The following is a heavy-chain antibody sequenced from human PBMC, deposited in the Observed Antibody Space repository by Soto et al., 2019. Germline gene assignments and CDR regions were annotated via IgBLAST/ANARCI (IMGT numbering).Heavy chain of an antibody. CDR2: IYSTGAT. V-gene: IGHV4-4*07. CDR3: ARTAVASTPYFDY. CDR1: GASIKSNY. Sequence: QVELQESGPGLVKPSETLSLTCSVSGASIKSNYWSWIRQLAGKGLEWIGRIYSTGATNYNPSLTRRVIMSVDTSKNQFSLSLSSVIAADTAVYYCARTAVASTPYFDYWGKGSLVTVSS. D-gene: IGHD2-15*01. J-gene: IGHJ4*02.